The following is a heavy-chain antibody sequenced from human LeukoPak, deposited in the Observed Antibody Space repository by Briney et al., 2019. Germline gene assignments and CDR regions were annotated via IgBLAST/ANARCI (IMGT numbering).Heavy chain of an antibody. D-gene: IGHD4-23*01. CDR3: SRSFLVVTGIDY. CDR1: GYSFTSYW. V-gene: IGHV5-51*01. Sequence: GESLKISCKGSGYSFTSYWIGWVRQMSGKGLEWMGIIYPGDSDTRYSPSFQGQVTISADEFISSAYLQWRSLKASGAALYYCSRSFLVVTGIDYWVRGSLV. J-gene: IGHJ4*02. CDR2: IYPGDSDT.